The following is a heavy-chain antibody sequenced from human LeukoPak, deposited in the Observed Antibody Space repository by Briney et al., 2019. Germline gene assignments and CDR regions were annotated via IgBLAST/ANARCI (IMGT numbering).Heavy chain of an antibody. J-gene: IGHJ3*02. D-gene: IGHD1-26*01. CDR2: IYPGDSDT. CDR1: GSSFTTYW. V-gene: IGHV5-51*01. Sequence: GESLKISCKGSGSSFTTYWIGWVRQTPGKGLEWVGIIYPGDSDTRYSPSFQRQVTISADKSISTAYLQWSSLKASDTAMYYCARQAISGSYFGSAFDIWGQGTMVTVSS. CDR3: ARQAISGSYFGSAFDI.